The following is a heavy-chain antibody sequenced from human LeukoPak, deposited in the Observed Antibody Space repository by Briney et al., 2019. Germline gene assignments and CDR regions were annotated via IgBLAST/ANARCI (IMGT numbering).Heavy chain of an antibody. Sequence: GGSLRLSCAASGFTFSSYGVHWVRQAPGKGLEWVAVISYDGSNKYYADSVKGRFTISRDNSKNTLYLRMNSLRAEDTAVYYCAKDRLIWFGELLRYYYYGMDVWGQGTTVAVSS. CDR1: GFTFSSYG. CDR2: ISYDGSNK. J-gene: IGHJ6*02. D-gene: IGHD3-10*01. V-gene: IGHV3-30*18. CDR3: AKDRLIWFGELLRYYYYGMDV.